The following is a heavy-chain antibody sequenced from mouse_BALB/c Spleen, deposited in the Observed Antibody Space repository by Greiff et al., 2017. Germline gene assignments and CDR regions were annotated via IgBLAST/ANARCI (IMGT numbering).Heavy chain of an antibody. D-gene: IGHD5-1*01. CDR2: ISSGSSTI. J-gene: IGHJ4*01. CDR1: GFTFSSFG. CDR3: ASTYGEDYYAMDY. Sequence: VQLKESGGGLVQPGGSRKLSCAASGFTFSSFGMHWVRQAPEKGLEWVAYISSGSSTIYYADTVKGRFTISRDNPKNTLFLQMTSLRSEDTAMYYCASTYGEDYYAMDYWGQGTSVTVSS. V-gene: IGHV5-17*02.